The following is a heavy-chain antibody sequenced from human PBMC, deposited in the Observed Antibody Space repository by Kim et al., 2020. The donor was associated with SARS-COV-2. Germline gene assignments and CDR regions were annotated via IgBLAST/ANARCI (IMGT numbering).Heavy chain of an antibody. V-gene: IGHV4-34*01. CDR3: ARDHCSGGSCPTEKYYFDY. J-gene: IGHJ4*02. CDR2: INHSGST. CDR1: GGSFSGYY. D-gene: IGHD2-15*01. Sequence: SETLSLTCAVYGGSFSGYYWSWIRQPPGKGLEWIGEINHSGSTNYNPSLKSRVTIPVDTSKNQFSLKLSSVTAADTAVYYCARDHCSGGSCPTEKYYFDYWGQGTLVTVSS.